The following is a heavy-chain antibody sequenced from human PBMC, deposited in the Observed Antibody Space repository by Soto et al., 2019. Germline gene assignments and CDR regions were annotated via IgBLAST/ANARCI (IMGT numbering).Heavy chain of an antibody. J-gene: IGHJ3*02. Sequence: GASVKVSCKASGYTFTYRYLHWVRQAPGQALEWMGWITPFNGNTNYAQKFQDRVTITRDRSMSTAYMELSSLRSEDTAMYYCAGERLVAHDAFDIWGQGTMVTVSS. V-gene: IGHV1-45*02. D-gene: IGHD2-21*01. CDR2: ITPFNGNT. CDR1: GYTFTYRY. CDR3: AGERLVAHDAFDI.